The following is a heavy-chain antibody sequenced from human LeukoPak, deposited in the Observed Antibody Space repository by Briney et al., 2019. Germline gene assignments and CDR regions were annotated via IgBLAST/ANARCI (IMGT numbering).Heavy chain of an antibody. J-gene: IGHJ6*03. D-gene: IGHD2-2*01. CDR3: ARTWGSTSRRGDYYYYMDV. CDR2: ISAYNGNT. V-gene: IGHV1-18*01. CDR1: GYTFTSYG. Sequence: ASVKVSCKASGYTFTSYGISWVRQAPGQGLEWMGWISAYNGNTNYAQKFQGRVTMTRDTSISTAYMELSRLRSDDTAVYYCARTWGSTSRRGDYYYYMDVWGKGTTVTVSS.